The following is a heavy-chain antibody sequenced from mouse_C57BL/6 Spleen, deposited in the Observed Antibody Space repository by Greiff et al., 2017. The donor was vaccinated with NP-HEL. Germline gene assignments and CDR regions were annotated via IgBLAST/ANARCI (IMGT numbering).Heavy chain of an antibody. CDR1: GYTFTSYW. CDR2: IHPSDSYT. CDR3: EIFLDAY. V-gene: IGHV1-74*01. Sequence: QVQLQQPGAELVKPGASVKVSCKASGYTFTSYWMHWVKQRPDQGLEWIARIHPSDSYTNYNQNLKGKYTLTVDNSSSTAYMQLSSLTSGDTAVYYCEIFLDAYWGQGTLVTVCA. J-gene: IGHJ3*01.